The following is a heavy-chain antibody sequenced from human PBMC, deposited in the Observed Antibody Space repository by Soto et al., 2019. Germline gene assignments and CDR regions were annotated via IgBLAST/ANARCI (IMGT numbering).Heavy chain of an antibody. D-gene: IGHD2-15*01. CDR1: GGSISSYY. J-gene: IGHJ4*02. V-gene: IGHV4-59*12. CDR2: IYYSATT. Sequence: SETLSLTCTVSGGSISSYYWSWIRQPPGKGLEWIRYIYYSATTNYNPSLKSRVTISVDKSKNQFSLKLSSVTAADTAVYYCARGISGGRHFDYWGQGTLVTVSS. CDR3: ARGISGGRHFDY.